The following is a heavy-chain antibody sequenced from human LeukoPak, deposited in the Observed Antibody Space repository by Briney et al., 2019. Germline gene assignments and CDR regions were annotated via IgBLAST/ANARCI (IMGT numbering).Heavy chain of an antibody. J-gene: IGHJ4*02. D-gene: IGHD6-19*01. CDR1: GAPISRFY. V-gene: IGHV4-4*09. CDR2: IYNGVPT. CDR3: VQTTGWPGFDY. Sequence: PSETLSLTCTASGAPISRFYWNWVRQPPGKGPEWIANIYNGVPTFFNPSLKSRVTLSVDTSKTQFSLQLASVTAADTAVYYCVQTTGWPGFDYWGQGVLVTVSS.